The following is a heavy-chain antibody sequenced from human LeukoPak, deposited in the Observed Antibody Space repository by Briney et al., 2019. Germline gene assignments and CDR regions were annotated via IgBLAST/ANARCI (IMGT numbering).Heavy chain of an antibody. V-gene: IGHV3-23*01. D-gene: IGHD6-6*01. CDR1: GFTFSSYA. J-gene: IGHJ4*02. Sequence: PGGSLRLSCAASGFTFSSYAMSWVRQAPGKGLEWVSAISGSGGSTYYADSVKGRFTISRDNSKNTLYLQMNSLRAEDTAVYYCARPHELSGIAARYFDYWGQGTLVTVSS. CDR2: ISGSGGST. CDR3: ARPHELSGIAARYFDY.